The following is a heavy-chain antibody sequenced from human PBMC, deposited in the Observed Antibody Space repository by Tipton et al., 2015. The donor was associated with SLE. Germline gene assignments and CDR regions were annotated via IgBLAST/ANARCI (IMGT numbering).Heavy chain of an antibody. V-gene: IGHV3-11*01. D-gene: IGHD1-14*01. Sequence: SLRLSCAASGFTFSDYYMSWIRQAPGKGLEWVSYISSSGSTIYYADSVKGRFTISRDNAKNSLYLQMNSLRAEDTAVYYCARDRKTWPQGYFYLWGRGTLVTVSS. CDR3: ARDRKTWPQGYFYL. J-gene: IGHJ2*01. CDR1: GFTFSDYY. CDR2: ISSSGSTI.